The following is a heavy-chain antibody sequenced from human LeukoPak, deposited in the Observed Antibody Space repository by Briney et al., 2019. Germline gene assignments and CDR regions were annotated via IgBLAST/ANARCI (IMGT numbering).Heavy chain of an antibody. CDR1: GYTFTGYY. CDR2: INPNSGGT. D-gene: IGHD6-13*01. J-gene: IGHJ4*02. Sequence: GASVKVSCKASGYTFTGYYMHWVRQAPGQGREWMGWINPNSGGTNYAQKFQGRVTMTRDTSISTAYMGLSRLRSDDTAVYYCARDLSSAAAAGTFLNWGQGTLVTVSS. CDR3: ARDLSSAAAAGTFLN. V-gene: IGHV1-2*02.